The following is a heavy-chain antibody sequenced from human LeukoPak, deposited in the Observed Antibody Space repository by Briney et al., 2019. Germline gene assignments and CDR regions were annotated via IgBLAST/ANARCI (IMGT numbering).Heavy chain of an antibody. CDR1: GGSISSYY. CDR3: ARVTPATPYYYYYSMDV. CDR2: IYYSGST. Sequence: PSETLSLTCTVSGGSISSYYWSWIRQPPGKGLEWIGYIYYSGSTNYNPSLKSRVTISVDTSKNQFSLKLSSVTAADTAVYYCARVTPATPYYYYYSMDVWGKGTTVTVSS. V-gene: IGHV4-59*01. J-gene: IGHJ6*03.